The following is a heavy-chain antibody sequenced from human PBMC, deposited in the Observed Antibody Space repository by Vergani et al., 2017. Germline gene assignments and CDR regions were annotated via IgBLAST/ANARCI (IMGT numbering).Heavy chain of an antibody. V-gene: IGHV4-30-2*01. D-gene: IGHD3-10*01. CDR1: GGSISSGGYS. Sequence: QLQLQESGSGLVKPSQTLSLTCAVSGGSISSGGYSWSWIRQPPGKGLAWIGYIYHSGSTYYNPSLKSPVTISVDRSKNQFSLKLSSVTAADTAVYYCASGGFGVVLDVWGQGTTVTVSS. CDR3: ASGGFGVVLDV. J-gene: IGHJ6*02. CDR2: IYHSGST.